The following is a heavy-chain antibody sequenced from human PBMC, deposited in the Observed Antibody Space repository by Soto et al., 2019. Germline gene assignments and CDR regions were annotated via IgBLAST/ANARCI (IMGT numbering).Heavy chain of an antibody. CDR2: ISYDGSNK. Sequence: GGSLRLSCAASGFTFSSYAMHWVRQAPGKGLEWVAVISYDGSNKYYVDSVKGRFSISRDNSKNTLYLQMNSLRAEDTAVYYCARDQRLSFDAFDIWGQGTMVTVSS. J-gene: IGHJ3*02. CDR1: GFTFSSYA. D-gene: IGHD3-16*01. V-gene: IGHV3-30-3*01. CDR3: ARDQRLSFDAFDI.